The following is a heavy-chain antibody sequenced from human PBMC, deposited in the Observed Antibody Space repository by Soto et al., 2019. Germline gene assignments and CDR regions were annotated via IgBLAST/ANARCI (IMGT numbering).Heavy chain of an antibody. CDR3: AIRGLYCSGGTCYSPYYFDS. D-gene: IGHD2-15*01. CDR1: GYAFTSYD. CDR2: MNPNSGNT. J-gene: IGHJ4*02. V-gene: IGHV1-8*01. Sequence: ASVKVSCKASGYAFTSYDINWVRQAAVQGLEWMGWMNPNSGNTGYAQKFQGRVTMTRNTSINTTYMELSSLRFDDTAVYYCAIRGLYCSGGTCYSPYYFDSWGQGTLVTVSS.